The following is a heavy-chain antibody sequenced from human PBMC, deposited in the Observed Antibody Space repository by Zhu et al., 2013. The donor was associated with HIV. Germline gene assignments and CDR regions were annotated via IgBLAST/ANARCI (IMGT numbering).Heavy chain of an antibody. CDR2: INPSGSTT. CDR1: GFIFNRYY. Sequence: QVQLVQSGAEVRKPGASVMITCESSGFIFNRYYIQWVRRVPGEGLEWMGVINPSGSTTTSAPKFQGRVRMTRGSSTSAAYMELRSLKFDDTAVYYCARELPHTFHFDYWGQGALVTVSS. V-gene: IGHV1-46*02. CDR3: ARELPHTFHFDY. D-gene: IGHD2-15*01. J-gene: IGHJ4*02.